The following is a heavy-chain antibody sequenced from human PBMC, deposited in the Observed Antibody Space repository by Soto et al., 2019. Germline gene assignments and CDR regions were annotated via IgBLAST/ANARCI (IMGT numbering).Heavy chain of an antibody. Sequence: QVQLVQSGAEVKKPGSSVKVSCKSSGGTFSNYGFSWVRQAPGQGLECMGVIVPIFGAEHPQKFQGRVTITGEXSXNXXCMELRGLRSEDTAVYYCARGGSDYEGSGYYQGHVWGQGTTVTVSS. CDR1: GGTFSNYG. D-gene: IGHD3-22*01. J-gene: IGHJ6*02. CDR3: ARGGSDYEGSGYYQGHV. V-gene: IGHV1-69*12. CDR2: IVPIFGA.